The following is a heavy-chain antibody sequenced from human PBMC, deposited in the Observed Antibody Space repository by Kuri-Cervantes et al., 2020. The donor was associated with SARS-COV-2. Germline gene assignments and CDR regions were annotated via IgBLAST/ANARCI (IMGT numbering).Heavy chain of an antibody. J-gene: IGHJ5*02. D-gene: IGHD3-10*01. CDR1: GYTFTSYG. CDR2: ISAYNGNT. CDR3: ARARTNPGSGSYYNLGIGRWFDP. Sequence: ASVKVSCKASGYTFTSYGINWVRQAPGQGLEWMGWISAYNGNTNYAQKLQGRVTMTTDTSTSTAYMELRSLRSDDTAVYYCARARTNPGSGSYYNLGIGRWFDPWGQGTLVTVSS. V-gene: IGHV1-18*01.